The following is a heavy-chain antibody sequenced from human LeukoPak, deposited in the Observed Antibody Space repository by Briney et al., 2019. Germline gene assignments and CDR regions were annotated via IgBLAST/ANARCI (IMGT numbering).Heavy chain of an antibody. CDR3: ARGGPYNSAWFSRFDS. CDR2: IYHRGRT. D-gene: IGHD6-19*01. CDR1: GGSTSSRNW. V-gene: IGHV4-4*02. Sequence: PSETLSLTCAVSGGSTSSRNWWSWVRQPPGKGLEWIGEIYHRGRTNYNPSLNSRVTISVDKSKNQFSLKLTSVTAADTAVYYCARGGPYNSAWFSRFDSWGQGTLVTVSS. J-gene: IGHJ4*02.